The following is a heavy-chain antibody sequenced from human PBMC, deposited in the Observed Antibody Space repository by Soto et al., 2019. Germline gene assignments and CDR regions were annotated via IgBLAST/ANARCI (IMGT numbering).Heavy chain of an antibody. CDR1: GGTFSSYA. Sequence: QVQLVQSGAEVKKPGSSVKVSCKASGGTFSSYAISWVRQAPGQGLEWMGGIIPIFGTANYAQKFQGRVTITADESTSTAYMELSSLRSEDTAVYYCARDGYYYDSSGYSWYFDLWGRDTLVTVSS. CDR3: ARDGYYYDSSGYSWYFDL. V-gene: IGHV1-69*12. D-gene: IGHD3-22*01. CDR2: IIPIFGTA. J-gene: IGHJ2*01.